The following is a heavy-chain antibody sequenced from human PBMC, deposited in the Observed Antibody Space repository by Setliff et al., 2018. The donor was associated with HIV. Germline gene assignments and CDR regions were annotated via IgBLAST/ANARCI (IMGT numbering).Heavy chain of an antibody. CDR2: ISAYNGNT. D-gene: IGHD6-6*01. CDR1: GYTFTNYG. J-gene: IGHJ4*02. CDR3: ARDIAAWGYFDY. Sequence: ASVKVSCKASGYTFTNYGISWARQAPGQGLEWMGWISAYNGNTNYAQKLQGRVTMTTGTSTSTAYMELRSLRSDDTAVYYCARDIAAWGYFDYWGQGTLVTVSS. V-gene: IGHV1-18*01.